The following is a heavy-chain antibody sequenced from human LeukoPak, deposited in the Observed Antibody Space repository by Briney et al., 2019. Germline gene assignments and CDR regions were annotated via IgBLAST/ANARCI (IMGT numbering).Heavy chain of an antibody. V-gene: IGHV3-30*02. CDR3: ATQTITLVVVISPFDY. Sequence: GGSLRLSCAAYSFRFYTHPKHWVRQAPGKGLEWVALIQDDGAKTNYADSVRGRFTISRDNSRSTVYLQMNSLKPDDTGVYYCATQTITLVVVISPFDYWGQGALVTVSS. CDR2: IQDDGAKT. CDR1: SFRFYTHP. D-gene: IGHD3-22*01. J-gene: IGHJ4*02.